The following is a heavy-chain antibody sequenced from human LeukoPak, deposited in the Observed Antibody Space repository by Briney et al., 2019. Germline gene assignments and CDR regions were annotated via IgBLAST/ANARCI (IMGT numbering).Heavy chain of an antibody. Sequence: ASVTVSCKASGGTFSSYSISWVRQAPGQGLEWMGGIIPIFDTADYAQKFQGRVTITADESTSTAYMELSSLRSEDTAVFYCARISLGAIWGYYYGMDVWGQGTTVTVSS. V-gene: IGHV1-69*13. J-gene: IGHJ6*02. CDR1: GGTFSSYS. CDR3: ARISLGAIWGYYYGMDV. CDR2: IIPIFDTA. D-gene: IGHD1-26*01.